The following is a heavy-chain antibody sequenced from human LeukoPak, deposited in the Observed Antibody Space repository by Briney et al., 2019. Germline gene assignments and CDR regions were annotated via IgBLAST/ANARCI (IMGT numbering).Heavy chain of an antibody. D-gene: IGHD6-19*01. Sequence: SETLSLTGTVAGGSISSYYWSWIRQPPGKGLEWIGYIYYSGSTNYNPSLKSRVTISVDTSKNQFSLKLSSVTAADTAVYYCAREYSSGWADYWGQGTLVTVSS. V-gene: IGHV4-59*01. J-gene: IGHJ4*02. CDR2: IYYSGST. CDR1: GGSISSYY. CDR3: AREYSSGWADY.